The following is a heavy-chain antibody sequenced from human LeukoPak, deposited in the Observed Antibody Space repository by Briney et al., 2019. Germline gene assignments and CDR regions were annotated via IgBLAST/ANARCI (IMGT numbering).Heavy chain of an antibody. J-gene: IGHJ4*02. V-gene: IGHV4-59*01. Sequence: SETLSLTCTVSGGSISSTYWNWIRQPPGKGLEWIGHIYYSGSTNYNPSLKSRVTISVDTSKKQFSLKLSTVTTADTAVYFSARSSCSAGSCYWYWGQGTLVTVSS. CDR3: ARSSCSAGSCYWY. CDR1: GGSISSTY. CDR2: IYYSGST. D-gene: IGHD2-15*01.